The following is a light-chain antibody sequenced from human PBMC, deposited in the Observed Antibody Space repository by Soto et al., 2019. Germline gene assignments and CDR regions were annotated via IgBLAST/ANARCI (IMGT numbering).Light chain of an antibody. CDR3: QNYNSATRT. J-gene: IGKJ1*01. Sequence: DIQMTQSPSSLSASVGDIVTITCRASQGISNFVAWYQQKPGKVPKVLIYGASTLQSGVTSRFSGRGTGTDCTLTIISLLPEDGATYYCQNYNSATRTLGQRIKVKMK. CDR1: QGISNF. CDR2: GAS. V-gene: IGKV1-27*01.